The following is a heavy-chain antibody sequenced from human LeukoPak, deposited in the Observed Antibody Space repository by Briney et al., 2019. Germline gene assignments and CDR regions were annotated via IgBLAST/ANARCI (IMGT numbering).Heavy chain of an antibody. D-gene: IGHD3-10*01. J-gene: IGHJ6*03. CDR1: GYSISSGYY. V-gene: IGHV4-38-2*01. Sequence: PSQTLSLTCAVSGYSISSGYYWGWIRQPPGKGLEWIWSIYHSGSTYYNPSLKSRVTISVDTSKNQFSLKLSSVTAADTAVYYCARHSPRYYCGSGSSLYYYYMDVLGKGTTVTVSS. CDR2: IYHSGST. CDR3: ARHSPRYYCGSGSSLYYYYMDV.